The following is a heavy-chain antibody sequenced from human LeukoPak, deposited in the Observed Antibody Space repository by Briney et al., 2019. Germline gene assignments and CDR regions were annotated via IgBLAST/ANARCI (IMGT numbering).Heavy chain of an antibody. Sequence: PGGSLRLSCAVSGFTFDDYAMHWVRQAPGKGLEWVSVIYSGGSTYYADSVKGRFTISRDNSKNTLYLQMNSLRAEDTAVYYCAREAESVATKSIGGVSLDYWGQGTLVTVSS. V-gene: IGHV3-53*01. CDR2: IYSGGST. CDR1: GFTFDDYA. J-gene: IGHJ4*02. D-gene: IGHD5-12*01. CDR3: AREAESVATKSIGGVSLDY.